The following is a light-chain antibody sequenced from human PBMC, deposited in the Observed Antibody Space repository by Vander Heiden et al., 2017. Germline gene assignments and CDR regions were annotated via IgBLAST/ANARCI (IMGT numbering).Light chain of an antibody. CDR1: SSNIGAGYD. Sequence: QSILTQPPSVSGAPGQRVTIPCTGSSSNIGAGYDVHGYQQLPGTAPKLLIYGNSNRPSGVPDRFSGSKSGTSASLAITGLQAEDEADYYGQYYDSRLSLVVFGTGTKLTVL. J-gene: IGLJ1*01. CDR3: QYYDSRLSLVV. V-gene: IGLV1-40*01. CDR2: GNS.